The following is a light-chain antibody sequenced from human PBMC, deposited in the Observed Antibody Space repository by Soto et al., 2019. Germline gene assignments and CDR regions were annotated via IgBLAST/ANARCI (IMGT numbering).Light chain of an antibody. Sequence: DLVMTQSPDSLAVSLGERATINCKSNQSLFYSSNNKSYLTWYQQKPGQPPKLLFYWASTRQSGIPDRFSGSGSGTDFTLTISSLQAEDVAVYYCQQYYTTPYSFGQGTKLEIK. CDR1: QSLFYSSNNKSY. J-gene: IGKJ2*01. CDR3: QQYYTTPYS. V-gene: IGKV4-1*01. CDR2: WAS.